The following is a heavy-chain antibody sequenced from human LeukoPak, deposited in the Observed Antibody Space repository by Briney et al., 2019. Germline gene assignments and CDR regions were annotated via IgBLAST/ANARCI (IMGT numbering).Heavy chain of an antibody. CDR3: ARYYYDSSGLRFDP. Sequence: GGSLRLSCAASGFTFSSYSMNCVRQGPGEGLEWVSSISSSSSYIYYADSVKGRFTISRDNAKNSLYLQMNSLRAEDTAVYYCARYYYDSSGLRFDPWGQGTLVTVSS. V-gene: IGHV3-21*01. CDR1: GFTFSSYS. J-gene: IGHJ5*02. CDR2: ISSSSSYI. D-gene: IGHD3-22*01.